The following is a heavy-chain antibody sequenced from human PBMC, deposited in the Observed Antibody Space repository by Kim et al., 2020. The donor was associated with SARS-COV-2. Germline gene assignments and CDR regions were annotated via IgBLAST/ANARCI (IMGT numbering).Heavy chain of an antibody. CDR1: GFSFSTNW. CDR3: SRGMAVPGSL. Sequence: GGSLRLSCAASGFSFSTNWMHWVRQAPGKGLEWVASIKKDGSEKYYVDSVKGRFTISRDNAEKSLYLQMNSLRAEDTAVYYCSRGMAVPGSLWGEGPLVTVSS. CDR2: IKKDGSEK. V-gene: IGHV3-7*01. J-gene: IGHJ4*02. D-gene: IGHD6-19*01.